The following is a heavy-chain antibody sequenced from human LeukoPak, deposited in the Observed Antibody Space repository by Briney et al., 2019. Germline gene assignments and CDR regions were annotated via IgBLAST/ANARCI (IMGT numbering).Heavy chain of an antibody. CDR1: GFTFSSYA. CDR2: ISGSGAST. V-gene: IGHV3-23*01. J-gene: IGHJ6*02. D-gene: IGHD2-15*01. CDR3: ARSIRGYCSGGSCYSRPYYYGMDV. Sequence: GGSLRLSCAASGFTFSSYAMSWVRQAPGKGLEWVSAISGSGASTYYADSVKGRFTISRDNAKNSLYLQMNSLRDEDTAVYYCARSIRGYCSGGSCYSRPYYYGMDVWGQGTTVTVSS.